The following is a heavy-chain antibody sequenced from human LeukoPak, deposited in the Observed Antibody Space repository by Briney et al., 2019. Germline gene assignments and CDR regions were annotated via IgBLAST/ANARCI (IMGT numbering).Heavy chain of an antibody. D-gene: IGHD6-13*01. Sequence: SETLSLTCTVSGGSISSYYWSWIRQPPGKGLEWIGYIYYSGSTNYNPSLKSRVTISVDTSKNQFSLKLSSVTAADTAVYYCARVKGRKGIAAPNWFDPWGQGTLVTVSS. V-gene: IGHV4-59*01. CDR1: GGSISSYY. CDR2: IYYSGST. CDR3: ARVKGRKGIAAPNWFDP. J-gene: IGHJ5*02.